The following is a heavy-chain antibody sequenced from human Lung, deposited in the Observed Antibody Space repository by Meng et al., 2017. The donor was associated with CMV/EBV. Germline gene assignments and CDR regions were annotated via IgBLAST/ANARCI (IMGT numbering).Heavy chain of an antibody. V-gene: IGHV4-61*01. CDR3: ARVMITFGGVIDHFDY. J-gene: IGHJ4*02. CDR2: IYYSGST. D-gene: IGHD3-16*02. Sequence: VSSGSYYWSWIRQPPGKGLEWIGYIYYSGSTNYNPSLKSRVTISVDTSKNQFSLKLSSVTAADTAVYYCARVMITFGGVIDHFDYWGQGTLVTVSS. CDR1: VSSGSYY.